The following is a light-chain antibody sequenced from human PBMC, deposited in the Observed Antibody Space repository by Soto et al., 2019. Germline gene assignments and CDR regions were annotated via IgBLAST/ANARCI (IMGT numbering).Light chain of an antibody. V-gene: IGKV1-39*01. J-gene: IGKJ2*01. CDR2: TSG. Sequence: IQMTQSPSSLSASVGDRVTITCRASQRITTYLNWYQQKPGEAPKLLISTSGTLQRGVPSRFSGSGSGTDFTLTITALRPEGFATYVWQQTYSTPYTVGQGTKLEIK. CDR1: QRITTY. CDR3: QQTYSTPYT.